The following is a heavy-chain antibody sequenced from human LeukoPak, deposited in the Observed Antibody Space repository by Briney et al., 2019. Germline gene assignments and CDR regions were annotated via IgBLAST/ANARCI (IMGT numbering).Heavy chain of an antibody. CDR3: ASALTTVTSQDAFDI. J-gene: IGHJ3*02. V-gene: IGHV4-39*01. Sequence: SETLSLTCTVSGGSISSSSYYWGWIRQPPGTGLEWIGSIYYSGSTYYNPSLKSRVTISVDTSKNQFSLKLSSVTAADTAVYYCASALTTVTSQDAFDIWGQGTMVTVSS. CDR2: IYYSGST. CDR1: GGSISSSSYY. D-gene: IGHD4-17*01.